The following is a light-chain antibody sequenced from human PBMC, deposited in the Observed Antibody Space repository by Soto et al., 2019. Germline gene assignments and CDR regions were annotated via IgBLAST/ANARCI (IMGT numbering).Light chain of an antibody. V-gene: IGKV3-20*01. J-gene: IGKJ2*01. CDR3: QQYDGSPHT. CDR1: ESVNNNF. Sequence: ETVLTQSPGAVSLSPGERATLSCRTSESVNNNFLAWYQQKPGQAPRLLIYGVFNRATGIPDRFSGSGSGTDFTLTISGLEPEDSAVYYCQQYDGSPHTFGQGTKLEIK. CDR2: GVF.